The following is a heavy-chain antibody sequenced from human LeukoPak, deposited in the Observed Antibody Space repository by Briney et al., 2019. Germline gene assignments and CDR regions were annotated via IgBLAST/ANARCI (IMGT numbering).Heavy chain of an antibody. Sequence: NASESLSLTCAVYGGSFSGYYWSWIRQPPGKGLEWIGEINHSGTTNYNPSLKSRVTISVTTSRNQFIWKLSSWTAADTDVYYCEREGATQPQSDHWGQGTLVTVSS. V-gene: IGHV4-34*01. CDR1: GGSFSGYY. D-gene: IGHD1-26*01. CDR2: INHSGTT. CDR3: EREGATQPQSDH. J-gene: IGHJ4*02.